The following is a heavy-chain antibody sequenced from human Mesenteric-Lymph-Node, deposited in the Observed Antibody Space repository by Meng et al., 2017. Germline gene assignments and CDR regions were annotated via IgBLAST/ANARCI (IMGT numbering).Heavy chain of an antibody. CDR2: IHHSGSA. V-gene: IGHV4-30-4*01. CDR1: GGSMSGGNYY. J-gene: IGHJ4*02. Sequence: QGSLKASGPGLVAPYPTLSRTGTSPGGSMSGGNYYWSWIRQPPGKGLEWIRYIHHSGSAYYNPSLKSRVSISVDTSKNQFSLNLNSMTAADTAVYYCASFDHIPRRNYFDYWGQGTLVTVSS. CDR3: ASFDHIPRRNYFDY. D-gene: IGHD2-21*01.